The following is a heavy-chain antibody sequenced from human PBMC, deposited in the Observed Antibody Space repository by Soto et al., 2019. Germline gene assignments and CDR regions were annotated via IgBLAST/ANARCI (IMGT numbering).Heavy chain of an antibody. CDR3: ARSPNYYYYGFDV. V-gene: IGHV4-61*08. CDR2: IYYSGST. J-gene: IGHJ6*02. CDR1: GGSVSSGDYF. Sequence: SETLSLTCTVSGGSVSSGDYFWGWLRQSPGKRLEWIAYIYYSGSTNYNPSLKSRATISVDTSKSQVSLTLTSMTAADAALYYCARSPNYYYYGFDVWGQGTAVTVSS. D-gene: IGHD3-10*01.